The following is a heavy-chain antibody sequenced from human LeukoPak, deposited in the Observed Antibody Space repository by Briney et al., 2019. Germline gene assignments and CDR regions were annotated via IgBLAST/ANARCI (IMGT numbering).Heavy chain of an antibody. CDR3: ARERQKRGYSYGTVS. D-gene: IGHD5-18*01. J-gene: IGHJ5*02. Sequence: SETLSLTCTVSGGSISSYYWSWIRQPAGKGLEWIGEINHSGSTNYNPSLKSRVTISVDTSKNQFSLKLSSVTAADTAVYYCARERQKRGYSYGTVSWGQGTLVTVSS. CDR2: INHSGST. V-gene: IGHV4-34*01. CDR1: GGSISSYY.